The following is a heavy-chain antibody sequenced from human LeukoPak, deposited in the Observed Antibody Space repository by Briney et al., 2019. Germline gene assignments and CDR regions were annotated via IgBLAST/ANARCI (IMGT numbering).Heavy chain of an antibody. D-gene: IGHD4-23*01. CDR2: ISSSSTYT. V-gene: IGHV3-21*04. CDR3: AKAFTTVDPRYY. CDR1: GFTFSDYY. J-gene: IGHJ4*02. Sequence: GGSLRLSCAVSGFTFSDYYINWVRQAPGKGLEWVSSISSSSTYTYYADSVKGRFTISRDNAKNSLYLQMNSLRGEDTAVYYCAKAFTTVDPRYYWGQGTLVTVSS.